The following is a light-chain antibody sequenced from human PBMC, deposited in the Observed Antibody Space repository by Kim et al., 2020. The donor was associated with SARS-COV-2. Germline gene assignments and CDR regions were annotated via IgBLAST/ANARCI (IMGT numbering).Light chain of an antibody. CDR1: NNIHIQR. CDR3: QVWDDNTDHYV. Sequence: SYELTQPPSVSLAPAQTARITCEGNNNIHIQRVHWYQQKPGQAPVLVMYYTSDRPSGIPERFAGSTSGNTATLTISRVEAGDEGDYYCQVWDDNTDHYVFGTGTKVTVL. CDR2: YTS. J-gene: IGLJ1*01. V-gene: IGLV3-21*04.